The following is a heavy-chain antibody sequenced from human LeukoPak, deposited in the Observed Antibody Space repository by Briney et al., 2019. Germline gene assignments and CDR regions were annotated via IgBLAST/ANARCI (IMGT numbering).Heavy chain of an antibody. CDR3: ASRSSRDFGLGLDP. Sequence: SETLSLTCTVSGGSFSRHYWTWLRQPPGKGLEWIGHIYSTGTTNYNPSLKSRVTISLDTSKNQFSLKLHSVTAADTAVYYCASRSSRDFGLGLDPWGQGILVTVSS. V-gene: IGHV4-59*11. D-gene: IGHD2-21*01. J-gene: IGHJ5*02. CDR2: IYSTGTT. CDR1: GGSFSRHY.